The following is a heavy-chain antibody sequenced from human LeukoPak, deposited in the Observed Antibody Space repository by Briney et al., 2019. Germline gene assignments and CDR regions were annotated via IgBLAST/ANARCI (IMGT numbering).Heavy chain of an antibody. CDR2: ISYDGSNE. D-gene: IGHD3-3*01. CDR1: GFTFSSYA. CDR3: ARTFTIFGVIMDAFDI. J-gene: IGHJ3*02. Sequence: GRSLRLSCAASGFTFSSYAMHWVRQAPGKGLEWVAVISYDGSNEYYADSVKGRFTIPRDNSKNTLYLQMNSLRGEDTALYYCARTFTIFGVIMDAFDIWGQGTMVTVSS. V-gene: IGHV3-30-3*01.